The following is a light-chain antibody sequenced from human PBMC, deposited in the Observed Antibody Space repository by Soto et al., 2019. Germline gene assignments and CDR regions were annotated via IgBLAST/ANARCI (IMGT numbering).Light chain of an antibody. V-gene: IGKV3-15*01. CDR3: QQYNSWPLT. Sequence: EIVMTQSPATLSVSPGERATLSCRASQSVSSTLAWYQHKPGQAPRLLISGASTRATDIPARFSGSGSGTDFTLTISSLQSEVFAVYSCQQYNSWPLTFGGGTKGEI. CDR1: QSVSST. J-gene: IGKJ4*01. CDR2: GAS.